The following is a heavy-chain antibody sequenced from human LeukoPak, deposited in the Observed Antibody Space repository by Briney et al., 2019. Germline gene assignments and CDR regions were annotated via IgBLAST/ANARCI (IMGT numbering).Heavy chain of an antibody. CDR3: ARGLVNRGPGTYNSRDY. CDR1: GFRFSDFY. D-gene: IGHD1-26*01. Sequence: GGSLRLSCAASGFRFSDFYMSWIRQASGKGLEWVSQISSSGNAIYYTDSVKGRFTISRDNGKNSLFLQMNSLRAEDTAVYYCARGLVNRGPGTYNSRDYWGQGTLIIVSS. V-gene: IGHV3-11*04. CDR2: ISSSGNAI. J-gene: IGHJ4*02.